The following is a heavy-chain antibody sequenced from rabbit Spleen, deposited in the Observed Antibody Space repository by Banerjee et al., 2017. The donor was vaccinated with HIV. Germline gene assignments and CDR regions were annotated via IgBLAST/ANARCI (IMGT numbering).Heavy chain of an antibody. D-gene: IGHD2-1*01. V-gene: IGHV1S40*01. CDR1: GFSFSTSYY. CDR2: IYPDGIGST. CDR3: ARGVAAMTVVITGYYLSL. J-gene: IGHJ4*01. Sequence: QSLEESGGDMVKPGASLTLTCTASGFSFSTSYYICWVRQAPGKGLEWIGCIYPDGIGSTAYASWAKGRFTVSKTSSTTVTMQMTSLTAADTATYFCARGVAAMTVVITGYYLSLWGPGTLVTVS.